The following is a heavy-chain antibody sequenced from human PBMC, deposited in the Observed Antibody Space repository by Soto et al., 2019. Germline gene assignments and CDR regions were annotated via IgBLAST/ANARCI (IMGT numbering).Heavy chain of an antibody. D-gene: IGHD2-15*01. V-gene: IGHV5-51*01. CDR3: ARPPLPGYSIHFNS. J-gene: IGHJ4*02. CDR2: VYPRDSDT. Sequence: PGESLKISCKASGYIFIDYWIGWVRQMPGKGLEWMGIVYPRDSDTRYSPSFQGQVTISADRSTRTAFLQWRSLKASDTALYYCARPPLPGYSIHFNSWGQGTLVTVSS. CDR1: GYIFIDYW.